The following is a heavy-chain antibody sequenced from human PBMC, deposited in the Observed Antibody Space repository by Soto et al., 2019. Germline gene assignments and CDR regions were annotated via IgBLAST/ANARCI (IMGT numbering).Heavy chain of an antibody. CDR1: AASVSSNSAA. CDR3: ARDKWYRPGDAFDI. J-gene: IGHJ3*02. V-gene: IGHV6-1*01. CDR2: TYYRSKWYN. D-gene: IGHD2-2*01. Sequence: SQTLSLTCAISAASVSSNSAAWNWTRQSPSRGLEWLGRTYYRSKWYNDYAVSVKSRITINPDTSHEQISLQLNPVTPEDTAVYYCARDKWYRPGDAFDIWGQGTMVTV.